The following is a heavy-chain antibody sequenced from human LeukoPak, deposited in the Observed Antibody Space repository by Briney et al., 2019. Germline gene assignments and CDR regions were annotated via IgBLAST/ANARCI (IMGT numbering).Heavy chain of an antibody. CDR2: IYYSGST. D-gene: IGHD6-13*01. CDR3: ASGYSSSWYSGHYFDY. V-gene: IGHV4-59*01. Sequence: SETLSLTCTVSGGSISSYYWSWIRQPPGKGLEWIGYIYYSGSTNYNPSLKSRVTISVDTSKNQFSLKLSSVTAADTAVYYCASGYSSSWYSGHYFDYWGQGTLVTVSS. J-gene: IGHJ4*02. CDR1: GGSISSYY.